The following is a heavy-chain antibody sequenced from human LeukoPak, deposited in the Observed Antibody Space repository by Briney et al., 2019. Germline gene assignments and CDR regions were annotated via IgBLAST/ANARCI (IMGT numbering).Heavy chain of an antibody. CDR2: TYHSGST. CDR3: ARGGSSWYLAYFDY. Sequence: SGTLSLTCAVSGGSISSSNWWNWVRQPPGKGLEWIGETYHSGSTNYSPSLKSRVTVSVDKSKNQFSLKLSSVTAADTAVYYCARGGSSWYLAYFDYWGQGTLVTVSS. CDR1: GGSISSSNW. D-gene: IGHD6-13*01. V-gene: IGHV4-4*02. J-gene: IGHJ4*02.